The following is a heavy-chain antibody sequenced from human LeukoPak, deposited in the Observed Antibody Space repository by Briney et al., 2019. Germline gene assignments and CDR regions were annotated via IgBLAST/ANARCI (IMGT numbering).Heavy chain of an antibody. CDR3: ARDESGYEEPPWAFDI. Sequence: ASVKVSCKASGYTFTGYYMHWVRQAPGQGLEWMGWINPNSGGTNYAQKFQGRVTMTRDTSISTAYMELSRLRSDDTAVYYCARDESGYEEPPWAFDIWGQGTMVTVSS. CDR2: INPNSGGT. J-gene: IGHJ3*02. D-gene: IGHD5-12*01. CDR1: GYTFTGYY. V-gene: IGHV1-2*02.